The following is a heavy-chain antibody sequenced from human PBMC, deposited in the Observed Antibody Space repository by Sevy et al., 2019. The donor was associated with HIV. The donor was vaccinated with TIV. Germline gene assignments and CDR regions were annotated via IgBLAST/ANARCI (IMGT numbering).Heavy chain of an antibody. D-gene: IGHD2-8*02. J-gene: IGHJ6*02. CDR2: IKSTPDGGTT. CDR1: GFTFTHAW. CDR3: STDPIIVLLVTDGMDV. V-gene: IGHV3-15*01. Sequence: GGSLRLSCTASGFTFTHAWVSWVRQAPGKGLEWVGRIKSTPDGGTTDYAAPVKGRFTISRDDSKNTLYLQMNSLKTEDTAVYYCSTDPIIVLLVTDGMDVWGQGTTVTVSS.